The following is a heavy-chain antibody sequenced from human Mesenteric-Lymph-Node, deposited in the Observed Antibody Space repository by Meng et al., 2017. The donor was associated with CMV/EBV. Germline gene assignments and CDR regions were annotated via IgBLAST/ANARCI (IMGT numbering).Heavy chain of an antibody. Sequence: ASVKVSCKASGYTFSNYGFTWVRQAPGQGLEWMGWISAHNGHTNYAQNLQGRVTMTTDTSTTTAYMELRSLRSDDTAVYYCARDYATNYYDGRGPGHWGQGTLVTVSS. V-gene: IGHV1-18*04. CDR3: ARDYATNYYDGRGPGH. CDR2: ISAHNGHT. D-gene: IGHD3-22*01. CDR1: GYTFSNYG. J-gene: IGHJ4*02.